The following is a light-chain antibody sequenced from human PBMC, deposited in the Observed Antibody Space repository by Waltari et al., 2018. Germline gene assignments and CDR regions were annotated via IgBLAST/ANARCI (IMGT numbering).Light chain of an antibody. J-gene: IGKJ2*01. Sequence: DIVLTQSPDSLALLLGEKATISCRSSQRVLSSTNRNNYLDWDQQRPGQPPKLPCYWASTRGTGVPDRFSGCGSETDFTITISGLQAFDLSVYYCQQYYTTPYTFGQGTRLEIK. V-gene: IGKV4-1*01. CDR3: QQYYTTPYT. CDR2: WAS. CDR1: QRVLSSTNRNNY.